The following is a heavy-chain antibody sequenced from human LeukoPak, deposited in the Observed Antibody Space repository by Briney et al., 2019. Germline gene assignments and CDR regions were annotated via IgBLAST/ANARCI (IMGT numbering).Heavy chain of an antibody. V-gene: IGHV4-39*01. CDR1: GGSISSSSYY. CDR2: IYYSGST. CDR3: ASSSTAMVTPFDY. J-gene: IGHJ4*02. Sequence: PSETLSLTCTVSGGSISSSSYYWGWIRQPPGKGLEWIGSIYYSGSTYYNPSLKSRVTISVDTSKNQFSLNLSSVTAADTAVYYCASSSTAMVTPFDYWGQGTLVTVSS. D-gene: IGHD5-18*01.